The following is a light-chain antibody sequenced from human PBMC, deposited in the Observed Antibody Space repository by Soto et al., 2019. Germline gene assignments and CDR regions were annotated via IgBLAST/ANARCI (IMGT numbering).Light chain of an antibody. CDR2: DAS. J-gene: IGKJ4*01. CDR3: QQRSNWPLGLT. CDR1: QSVSSY. V-gene: IGKV3-11*01. Sequence: EIVLTQSPATLSLSPGERATLSCRASQSVSSYLAWYKQKPGQAPRLLIYDASNRATGIPARFSGSGSGTDFTLTISSLEPEDFAVYYCQQRSNWPLGLTFGVGTKVEIK.